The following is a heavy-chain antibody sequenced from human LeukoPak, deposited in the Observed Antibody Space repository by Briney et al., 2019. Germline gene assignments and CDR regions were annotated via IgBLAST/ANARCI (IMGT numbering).Heavy chain of an antibody. CDR2: IIPIFGIA. V-gene: IGHV1-69*04. CDR3: AVESSGYYYGGGVFDY. Sequence: ASAKVSCKASGGTFSSYAISWVRQAPGQGLEWMGRIIPIFGIANYAQKFQGRVTITADKSTSTAYMELSSLRSEDTAVYYCAVESSGYYYGGGVFDYWGQGTLVTVSS. D-gene: IGHD3-22*01. CDR1: GGTFSSYA. J-gene: IGHJ4*02.